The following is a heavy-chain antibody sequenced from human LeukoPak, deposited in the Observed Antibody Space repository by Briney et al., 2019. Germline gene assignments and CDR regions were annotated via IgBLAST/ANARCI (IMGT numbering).Heavy chain of an antibody. V-gene: IGHV3-7*01. D-gene: IGHD6-19*01. CDR3: AKDVPFSGWSHDY. Sequence: QPGGSLRLPCAASGFNFGGYWLSWLRQAPGKGLEWVANIAHDESVRYYADSVRGRFTVSRDNTKNSLYLQMNSLRIEDTAIYYCAKDVPFSGWSHDYWGQGTLVAVSS. CDR1: GFNFGGYW. CDR2: IAHDESVR. J-gene: IGHJ4*02.